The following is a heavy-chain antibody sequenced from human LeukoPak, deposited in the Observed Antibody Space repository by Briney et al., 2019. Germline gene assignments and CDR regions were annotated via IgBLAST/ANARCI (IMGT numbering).Heavy chain of an antibody. D-gene: IGHD4-23*01. CDR3: ARRLQGGNSRARAFDI. V-gene: IGHV4-34*01. CDR2: INHSGST. CDR1: GGSFSGYY. J-gene: IGHJ3*02. Sequence: SETLSLTCAVYGGSFSGYYWSWIGQPPGKGLEWIGEINHSGSTNYNPSLKSRVTISVDTSKNQFSLKLSSVTAADTAVYYCARRLQGGNSRARAFDIWGQGTMVTVSS.